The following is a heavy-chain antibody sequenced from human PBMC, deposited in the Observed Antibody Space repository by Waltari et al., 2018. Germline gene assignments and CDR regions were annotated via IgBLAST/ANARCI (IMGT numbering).Heavy chain of an antibody. CDR3: AKDSKQGGWYVGAFDI. J-gene: IGHJ3*02. CDR2: ISGSGGST. D-gene: IGHD6-19*01. Sequence: EVQLLESGGGLVQPGGSLRLSCAASGFTFSSYAMSWVRQAPGKGLEGVSAISGSGGSTYYADSVKGRFTISRDNAKNTLYLQMNSLRAEDTAVYYCAKDSKQGGWYVGAFDIWGQGTMVTVSS. CDR1: GFTFSSYA. V-gene: IGHV3-23*01.